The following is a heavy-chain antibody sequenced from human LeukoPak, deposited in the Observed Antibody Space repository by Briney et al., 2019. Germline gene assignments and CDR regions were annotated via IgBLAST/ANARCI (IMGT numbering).Heavy chain of an antibody. CDR3: AKCGVIVATTNWFDP. CDR1: GFTFSSYG. J-gene: IGHJ5*02. CDR2: ISYDGSNK. V-gene: IGHV3-30*18. Sequence: GRSLRLSCAASGFTFSSYGMHWVRQAPGKGLEWVAVISYDGSNKYYADSVKGRFTISRDNSKNTLYLQMNSLRAEDTAVYYCAKCGVIVATTNWFDPWGQGTLVTVSS. D-gene: IGHD5-12*01.